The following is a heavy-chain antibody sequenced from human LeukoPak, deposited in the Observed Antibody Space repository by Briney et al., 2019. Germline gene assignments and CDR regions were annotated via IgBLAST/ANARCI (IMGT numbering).Heavy chain of an antibody. CDR3: ARRPSRENTNYEAGFDP. D-gene: IGHD4-11*01. CDR2: INHSGST. CDR1: GGSFSGYY. V-gene: IGHV4-34*01. J-gene: IGHJ5*02. Sequence: SETLSLTCAVYGGSFSGYYWSWIRQPPGKGLEWIGEINHSGSTNYNPSLKSRVTISVDTSKNQFSLKLSSVTAADTAVYYCARRPSRENTNYEAGFDPWGQGALVTVSS.